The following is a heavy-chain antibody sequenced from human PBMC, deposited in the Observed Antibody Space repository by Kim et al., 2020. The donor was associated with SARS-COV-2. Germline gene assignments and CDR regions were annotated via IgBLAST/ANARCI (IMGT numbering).Heavy chain of an antibody. CDR3: ARDNNILTGYYYYYYGMDV. D-gene: IGHD3-9*01. CDR2: ISSSGSTI. J-gene: IGHJ6*02. Sequence: GGSLRLSCAASGFTFSSYEMNWVRQAPGKGLEWVSYISSSGSTIYYAHSVKGRFTISRDNAKNSLYLQMNSLRAEDTAVYYCARDNNILTGYYYYYYGMDVWGQGTTVTVSS. CDR1: GFTFSSYE. V-gene: IGHV3-48*03.